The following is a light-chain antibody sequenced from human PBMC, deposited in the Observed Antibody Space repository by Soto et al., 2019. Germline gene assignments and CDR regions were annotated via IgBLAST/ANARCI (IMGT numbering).Light chain of an antibody. V-gene: IGLV2-14*01. J-gene: IGLJ1*01. CDR3: SSYKSSSTLPYV. CDR1: SSDVGGYNL. Sequence: QSALTQPASVSGSPGQSITISCTGTSSDVGGYNLVAWYQQYTDKAPKLMIFDVNTRPSGVSNRFSVSKSGNTASLTISGLQAEDEADYYCSSYKSSSTLPYVFGTGTKLTVL. CDR2: DVN.